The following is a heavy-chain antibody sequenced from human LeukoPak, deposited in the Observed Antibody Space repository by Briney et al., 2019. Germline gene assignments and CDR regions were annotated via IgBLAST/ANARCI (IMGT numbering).Heavy chain of an antibody. J-gene: IGHJ5*02. CDR1: GGSISSYY. Sequence: SETLSLTCTVSGGSISSYYWSWIRQPPGKGLEWIGYIYYSGSTNYNPSLKSRVTISVDTSKNQFSLKLSSVTAADMAVYYCASLGLGFDPWGQGTLVTVSS. CDR2: IYYSGST. CDR3: ASLGLGFDP. D-gene: IGHD6-19*01. V-gene: IGHV4-59*01.